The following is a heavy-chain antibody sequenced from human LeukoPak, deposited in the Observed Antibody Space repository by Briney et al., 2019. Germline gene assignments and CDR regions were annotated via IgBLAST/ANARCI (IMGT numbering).Heavy chain of an antibody. Sequence: GGSLRLSCAASGFTFSSYSMNWVRQAPGKGLEWVSSISGSSSYIYYADSVKGRFTISRDNAKNSLYLQINSLRAEDTAVYYCARVRRAAAGTTFDYWGQGTLVTVSS. J-gene: IGHJ4*02. CDR1: GFTFSSYS. D-gene: IGHD6-13*01. V-gene: IGHV3-21*01. CDR2: ISGSSSYI. CDR3: ARVRRAAAGTTFDY.